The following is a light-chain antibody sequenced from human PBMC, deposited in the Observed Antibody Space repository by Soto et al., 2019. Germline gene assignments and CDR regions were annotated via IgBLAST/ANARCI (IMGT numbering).Light chain of an antibody. CDR3: QQYYTTPWT. J-gene: IGKJ1*01. CDR2: KAS. V-gene: IGKV1-5*03. CDR1: QSISSW. Sequence: DIQMTQSPSTLSASVGDRVTITCRASQSISSWLAWYQQKPGKAPKLLIYKASTLESGVPSNFSGSGSGTDFTLTISSLQAEDVAVYYCQQYYTTPWTFGQGTKVDIK.